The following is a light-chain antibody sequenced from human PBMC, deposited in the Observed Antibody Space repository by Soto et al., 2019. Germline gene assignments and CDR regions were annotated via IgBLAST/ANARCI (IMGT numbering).Light chain of an antibody. CDR3: SSFRSLSNTTFPVV. CDR1: SSDVGGYNY. V-gene: IGLV2-14*03. CDR2: DVS. J-gene: IGLJ2*01. Sequence: QSALTQPASVSESPGQSITISCTGSSSDVGGYNYVSWYQQHPGRAPKLMIYDVSNRPSGVPNRFSGSKFGNTASLTISGLQAEDEAAYYCSSFRSLSNTTFPVVFGGGTQLTVL.